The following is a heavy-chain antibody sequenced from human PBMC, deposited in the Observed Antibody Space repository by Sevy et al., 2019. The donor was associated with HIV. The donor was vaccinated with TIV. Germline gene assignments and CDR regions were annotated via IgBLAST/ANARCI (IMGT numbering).Heavy chain of an antibody. V-gene: IGHV3-33*01. Sequence: GGSLRLSCAASGFTFSSYGMHWVRQAPGKGLEWVATIWFDGSKKYYADSVKGRLNSSRDNSKKTLYMQMNSLRAEDTAVYFCAREGVPAAIGLDYWGQGTLVTVSS. CDR2: IWFDGSKK. CDR1: GFTFSSYG. D-gene: IGHD2-2*01. J-gene: IGHJ4*02. CDR3: AREGVPAAIGLDY.